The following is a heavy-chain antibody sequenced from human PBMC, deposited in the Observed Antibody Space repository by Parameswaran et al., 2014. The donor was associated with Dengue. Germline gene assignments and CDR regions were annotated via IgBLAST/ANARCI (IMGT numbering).Heavy chain of an antibody. J-gene: IGHJ4*02. CDR3: AMTTVTKVDY. V-gene: IGHV4-31*02. Sequence: VRQAPGKGLEWIGYIYYSGSTYYSPSLKSRLTISKDTSKNQFSLKLTSVTAADTAVYYCAMTTVTKVDYWGQGTPGHRLL. CDR2: IYYSGST. D-gene: IGHD4-17*01.